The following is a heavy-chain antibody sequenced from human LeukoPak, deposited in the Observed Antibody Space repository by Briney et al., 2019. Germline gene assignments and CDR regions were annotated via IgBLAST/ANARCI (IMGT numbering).Heavy chain of an antibody. Sequence: SVNVSCKASGGTFSSYAISWVRQAPAQELEGMVRSIPIFGTANYAQNFQSRVTITADESTSPSSLELSSLRSEDTAVYYCGRDGNYYDSSGYLVYWAQRTVVSVSS. CDR1: GGTFSSYA. CDR2: SIPIFGTA. D-gene: IGHD3-22*01. J-gene: IGHJ4*02. CDR3: GRDGNYYDSSGYLVY. V-gene: IGHV1-69*15.